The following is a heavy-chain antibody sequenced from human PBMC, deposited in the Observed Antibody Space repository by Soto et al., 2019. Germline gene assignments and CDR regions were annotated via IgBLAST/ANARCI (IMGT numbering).Heavy chain of an antibody. CDR2: IYWDDDK. CDR1: GFSLSTSGVG. CDR3: AHIPNNVDTAMVIWFDP. V-gene: IGHV2-5*02. Sequence: SGPTLVNPTQTLTLTCTFSGFSLSTSGVGVGWIRQPPGKALEWLALIYWDDDKRYSPSLKSRLTITKDTSKNQVVLTMTNMDPVDTATYYCAHIPNNVDTAMVIWFDPWGQGTLVTVSS. J-gene: IGHJ5*02. D-gene: IGHD5-18*01.